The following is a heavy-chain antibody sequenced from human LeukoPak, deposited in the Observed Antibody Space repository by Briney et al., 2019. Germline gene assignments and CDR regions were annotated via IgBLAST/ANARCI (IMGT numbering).Heavy chain of an antibody. CDR1: GFTFSDYY. Sequence: GSLRLSCAASGFTFSDYYMSWIRQAPGKGLEWVSYISSSGSTVYYADSVKGRFTISRDNAKNSLYLQMNSLRAEDTAVYYCARERGYTSSSSKVWELFDYWGQGTLVTVSS. V-gene: IGHV3-11*04. D-gene: IGHD6-6*01. CDR3: ARERGYTSSSSKVWELFDY. CDR2: ISSSGSTV. J-gene: IGHJ4*02.